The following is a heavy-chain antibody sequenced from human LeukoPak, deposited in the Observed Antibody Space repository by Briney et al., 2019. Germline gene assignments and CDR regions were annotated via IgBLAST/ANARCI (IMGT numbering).Heavy chain of an antibody. CDR2: IIPILGIA. J-gene: IGHJ4*02. D-gene: IGHD3-9*01. CDR3: ARVGNRGYDILTGSYYFDY. CDR1: GGTSSSYA. V-gene: IGHV1-69*04. Sequence: SVKVSCKASGGTSSSYAISWVRQAPGQGLEWMGRIIPILGIANYAQKFQGRVTITADKSTSTAYMELSSLRSEDTAVYYCARVGNRGYDILTGSYYFDYWGQGTLVTVSS.